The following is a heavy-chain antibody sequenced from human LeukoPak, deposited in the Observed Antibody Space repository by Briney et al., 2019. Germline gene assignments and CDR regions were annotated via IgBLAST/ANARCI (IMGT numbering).Heavy chain of an antibody. Sequence: GASVKISCKASGYTFTSYAMHWVRQAPGQRLEWMGWINAGNGNTKYSQKFQGRVTITRDTSASTAYMELSGLRSEDTAVYYCARAYLVLPSGYWGQGTLVTVSS. J-gene: IGHJ4*02. CDR3: ARAYLVLPSGY. CDR2: INAGNGNT. V-gene: IGHV1-3*01. D-gene: IGHD2-2*01. CDR1: GYTFTSYA.